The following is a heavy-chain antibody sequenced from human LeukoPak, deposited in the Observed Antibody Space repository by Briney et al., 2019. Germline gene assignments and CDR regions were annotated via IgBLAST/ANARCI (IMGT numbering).Heavy chain of an antibody. J-gene: IGHJ4*02. CDR3: ARQYGGYSGYYDY. V-gene: IGHV3-11*01. D-gene: IGHD5-12*01. CDR2: ISSSGSTL. Sequence: GGSLRLSCAASGFTFSVYYMSWIRQAPGKGLEWLSSISSSGSTLYYADSVKGQFTISRDNAKNSLYLQMNSLRAEDTAVYYCARQYGGYSGYYDYWGQGTLVTVSS. CDR1: GFTFSVYY.